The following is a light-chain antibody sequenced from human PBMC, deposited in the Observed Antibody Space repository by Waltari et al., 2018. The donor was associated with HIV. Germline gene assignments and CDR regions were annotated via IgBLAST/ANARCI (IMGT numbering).Light chain of an antibody. J-gene: IGLJ3*02. CDR1: NSNIGAGYD. CDR2: GDS. V-gene: IGLV1-40*01. Sequence: SVLTQPPSVSGAPGPWVTIPCRGNNSNIGAGYDVPWYRQFPGSAPELVVYGDSIRPLGVPDRFSGSKSGVSASLAISGLQPEDEGDYYCQSYDNNLSGLWVFGGGTKLTVL. CDR3: QSYDNNLSGLWV.